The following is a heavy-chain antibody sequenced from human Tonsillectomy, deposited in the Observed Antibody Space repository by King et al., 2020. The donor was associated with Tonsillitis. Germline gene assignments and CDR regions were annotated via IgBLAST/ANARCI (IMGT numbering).Heavy chain of an antibody. Sequence: VQLVESGAEVKKPGSSVKVSFKASGGTFSGYAISWVRQAPGQGLQWMGRIFPILGVANYAQNFQDRVTVTADISTSTAYMELTSLRSDDTAVYYCAGETIPVSTFNWFDPWGQGTLVTVSS. V-gene: IGHV1-69*09. CDR2: IFPILGVA. J-gene: IGHJ5*02. CDR1: GGTFSGYA. D-gene: IGHD2-21*01. CDR3: AGETIPVSTFNWFDP.